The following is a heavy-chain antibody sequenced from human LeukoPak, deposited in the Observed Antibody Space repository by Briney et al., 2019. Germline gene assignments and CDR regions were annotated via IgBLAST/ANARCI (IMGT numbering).Heavy chain of an antibody. D-gene: IGHD3-3*01. CDR2: INSRSSYI. V-gene: IGHV3-21*01. Sequence: GGSLRLSCAASGFTFSSYNMNWVRQAPGKGLEWVSSINSRSSYIYYADSVKGRFTISRDNARNSLYLQMDSLRAEDTAVYYCARPDYDYWTGSLGGHYMDVWGKGTTVTVSS. J-gene: IGHJ6*03. CDR3: ARPDYDYWTGSLGGHYMDV. CDR1: GFTFSSYN.